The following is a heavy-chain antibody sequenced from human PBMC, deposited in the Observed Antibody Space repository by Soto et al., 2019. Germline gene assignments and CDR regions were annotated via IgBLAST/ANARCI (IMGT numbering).Heavy chain of an antibody. CDR1: GSSFSNRGLS. D-gene: IGHD2-2*03. CDR2: IYRSGST. J-gene: IGHJ6*02. Sequence: SETLTLTCAASGSSFSNRGLSWGCIRQPTGKCLAWIGYIYRSGSTYTNPSLKSRVTISVDTSKTEFSLRLSSVTAADTGVYYCARLNGYCVSTNCHGYYGMDVWGQGTTVTVSS. V-gene: IGHV4-30-2*03. CDR3: ARLNGYCVSTNCHGYYGMDV.